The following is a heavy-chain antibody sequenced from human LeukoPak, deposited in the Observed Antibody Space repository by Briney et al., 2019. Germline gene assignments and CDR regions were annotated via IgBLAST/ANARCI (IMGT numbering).Heavy chain of an antibody. J-gene: IGHJ4*02. CDR3: ARSRWCDY. V-gene: IGHV3-7*04. CDR2: INQDGSEK. D-gene: IGHD4-23*01. Sequence: PGGSLRLSCAASGFTFSGYWMSWVRQAPGKGLEWVANINQDGSEKYYVDSVKGRFTISRDNAKNSLYLQVSSLRAEDTAVYYCARSRWCDYWGQGTLVTVSS. CDR1: GFTFSGYW.